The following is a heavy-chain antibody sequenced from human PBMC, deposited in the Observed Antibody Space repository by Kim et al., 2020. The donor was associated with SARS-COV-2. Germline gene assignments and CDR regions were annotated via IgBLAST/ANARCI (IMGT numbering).Heavy chain of an antibody. V-gene: IGHV3-49*03. J-gene: IGHJ4*02. CDR1: GFTFGDYA. CDR2: IRSNAYGWTT. Sequence: GGSLRLSCTASGFTFGDYAMSWFRQAPGKGLEWVGFIRSNAYGWTTEYAASVKGRFTITRDDSKSIAYLQMNSMKTEDTAVYYCTRGEYGDHGSFDYWGQGTLVTVSS. D-gene: IGHD4-17*01. CDR3: TRGEYGDHGSFDY.